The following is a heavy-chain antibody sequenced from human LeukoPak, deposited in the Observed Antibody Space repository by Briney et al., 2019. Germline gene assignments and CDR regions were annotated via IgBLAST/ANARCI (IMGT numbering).Heavy chain of an antibody. V-gene: IGHV1-69*04. Sequence: SVKVSCKASGDTFIPYTFSWVRQPPGQGLEWIGRIIPSLDVSNYAQKFQGQVTLSADKDTTTTYMELTSLRSEDTAIYYCARDHCSPGTCLGGHWGQGTLVTVSS. CDR2: IIPSLDVS. CDR1: GDTFIPYT. D-gene: IGHD2-15*01. J-gene: IGHJ4*02. CDR3: ARDHCSPGTCLGGH.